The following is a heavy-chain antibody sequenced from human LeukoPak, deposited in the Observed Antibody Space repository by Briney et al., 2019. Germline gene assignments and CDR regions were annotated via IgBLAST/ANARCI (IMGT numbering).Heavy chain of an antibody. D-gene: IGHD4-23*01. J-gene: IGHJ4*02. CDR2: ISSSSSYI. CDR3: ARDRYGGNSAPSY. V-gene: IGHV3-21*01. Sequence: GGSLRLSCAASGFTFSSYWMSWVRQAPGKGLEWVSSISSSSSYIYYTDSVKGRFTISRDNAKNSLYLQMNSLRAEDTAVYYCARDRYGGNSAPSYWGQGTLVTVSS. CDR1: GFTFSSYW.